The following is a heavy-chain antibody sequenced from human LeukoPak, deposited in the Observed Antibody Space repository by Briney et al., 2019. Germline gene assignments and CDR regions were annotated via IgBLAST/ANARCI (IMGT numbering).Heavy chain of an antibody. V-gene: IGHV4-34*01. CDR3: AGSYYYDSSGYPLDY. Sequence: SETLSLTCAVYGGSFSGYYWSWIRQPPGKGLEWIGEINHSGSTNYNPSLKSRVTISVDTSKNQFSLKLSSVTAADTAVYYCAGSYYYDSSGYPLDYWGQETLVTVSS. D-gene: IGHD3-22*01. CDR1: GGSFSGYY. J-gene: IGHJ4*02. CDR2: INHSGST.